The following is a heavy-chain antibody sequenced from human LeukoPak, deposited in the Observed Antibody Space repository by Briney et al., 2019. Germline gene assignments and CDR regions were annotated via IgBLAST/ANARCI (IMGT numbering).Heavy chain of an antibody. Sequence: SETLSLTCTVSGVSISSYYWSWIRQPPGKGLEWIGYIYYSGSTNYNPSLKSRVTISVDTSKNQFSLKLSSVTAADTAVYYCARAVAPQYYYGSGSYFDDYFDYWGQGTLVTVSS. V-gene: IGHV4-59*01. CDR1: GVSISSYY. CDR3: ARAVAPQYYYGSGSYFDDYFDY. CDR2: IYYSGST. D-gene: IGHD3-10*01. J-gene: IGHJ4*02.